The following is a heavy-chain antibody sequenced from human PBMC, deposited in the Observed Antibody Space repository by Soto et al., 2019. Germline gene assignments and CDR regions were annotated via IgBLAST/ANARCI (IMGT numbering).Heavy chain of an antibody. CDR2: ISSSSSYI. D-gene: IGHD6-19*01. CDR1: GFTFSSYS. Sequence: GGSLRLSCAASGFTFSSYSMNWVRQAPGKGLEWVSSISSSSSYIYYADSVKGRFTISRDNAKNSLYLQMNSLRAEDTAVYYCARELARYSSGWYSGFGERIDYWGQGTLVTVSS. J-gene: IGHJ4*02. CDR3: ARELARYSSGWYSGFGERIDY. V-gene: IGHV3-21*01.